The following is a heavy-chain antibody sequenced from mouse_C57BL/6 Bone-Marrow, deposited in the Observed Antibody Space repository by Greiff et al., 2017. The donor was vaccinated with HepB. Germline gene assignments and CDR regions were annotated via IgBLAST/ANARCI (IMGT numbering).Heavy chain of an antibody. Sequence: VQVVESGAELARPGASVKLSCKASGYTFTSYGISWVKQRTGQGLEWIGEIYPRSGNTYYNEKFKGKATLTADKSSSTAYMELRSLTSEDSAVYFCARYLYYFDYWGQGTTLTVSA. CDR3: ARYLYYFDY. D-gene: IGHD5-1*01. CDR2: IYPRSGNT. J-gene: IGHJ2*01. V-gene: IGHV1-81*01. CDR1: GYTFTSYG.